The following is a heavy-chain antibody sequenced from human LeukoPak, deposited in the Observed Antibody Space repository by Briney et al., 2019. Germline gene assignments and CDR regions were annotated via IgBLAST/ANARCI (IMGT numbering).Heavy chain of an antibody. CDR3: ARGRHVYYDFWSGYYRLDY. D-gene: IGHD3-3*01. Sequence: NPSETLSLTCAVYGGSFSGYYWSWIRQPPGKGLEWIGEINHSGSTNYNPSLKSRVNISVDTSKNQFSLKLSSVTAADTAVYYCARGRHVYYDFWSGYYRLDYCGQGTLVPVSS. CDR2: INHSGST. CDR1: GGSFSGYY. J-gene: IGHJ4*02. V-gene: IGHV4-34*01.